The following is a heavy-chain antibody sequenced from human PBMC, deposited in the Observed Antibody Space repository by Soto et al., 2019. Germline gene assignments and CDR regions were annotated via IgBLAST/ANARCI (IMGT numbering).Heavy chain of an antibody. J-gene: IGHJ4*02. CDR3: ARLYYDILTGYYLPDY. Sequence: ASVKVSCNASGYTFTSYYINWVRQATGQGLEWMGWMNPNSGNTGYAQKLQGRVTMTRNTSISTAYMELSSLRSEDTAVYYCARLYYDILTGYYLPDYWGQGTLVTVSS. D-gene: IGHD3-9*01. CDR1: GYTFTSYY. V-gene: IGHV1-8*01. CDR2: MNPNSGNT.